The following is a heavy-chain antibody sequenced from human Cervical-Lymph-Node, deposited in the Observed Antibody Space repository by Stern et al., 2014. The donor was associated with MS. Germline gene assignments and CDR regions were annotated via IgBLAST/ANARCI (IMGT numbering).Heavy chain of an antibody. CDR2: IVPVFDKS. CDR3: ARERGNTYGFDY. D-gene: IGHD4-23*01. J-gene: IGHJ4*02. V-gene: IGHV1-69*01. Sequence: QVQLGQSGAEVRKPGSSVKVSCRASGVTINTYAVSWVGQAHGQGLEWMGAIVPVFDKSKNAQRFQERVTITADESTSTVYMELSGLTSEDTAVYYCARERGNTYGFDYWGQGTLVTVSS. CDR1: GVTINTYA.